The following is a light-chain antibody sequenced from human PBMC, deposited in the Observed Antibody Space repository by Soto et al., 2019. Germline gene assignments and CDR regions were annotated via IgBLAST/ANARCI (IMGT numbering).Light chain of an antibody. CDR1: QDVSRY. CDR2: AAS. V-gene: IGKV1-9*01. CDR3: QQLNSYVFT. J-gene: IGKJ3*01. Sequence: DIQLTQSPSFLSASVGDRVTITCRASQDVSRYLAWYQQKPGKDPNLLIYAASTLQSGVPSRFSCSGSVTEFTLTISSLQPEDFATYYCQQLNSYVFTFGPGTKVDIK.